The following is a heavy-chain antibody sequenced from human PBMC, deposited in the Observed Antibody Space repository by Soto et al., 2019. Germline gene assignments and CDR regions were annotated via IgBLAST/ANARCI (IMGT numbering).Heavy chain of an antibody. CDR2: IYYSGST. V-gene: IGHV4-39*01. Sequence: PSETLSLTCTVSGGSISSSSYYWGWIRQPPGKGLEWIGSIYYSGSTYYNPSLKSRVTISVDTSKNQFSLKLSSVTAADTAVYYCARRPKYSGSYVDYYYGMDVWGQGTTVTVSS. D-gene: IGHD1-26*01. J-gene: IGHJ6*02. CDR1: GGSISSSSYY. CDR3: ARRPKYSGSYVDYYYGMDV.